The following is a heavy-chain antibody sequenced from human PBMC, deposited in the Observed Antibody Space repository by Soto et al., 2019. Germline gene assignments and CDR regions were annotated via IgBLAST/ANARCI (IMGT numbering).Heavy chain of an antibody. D-gene: IGHD6-13*01. V-gene: IGHV3-30-3*01. CDR2: ISYDGSNK. Sequence: GGSLRLSCAASGFTFSSYAMHWVRQAPGKGLEWVSVISYDGSNKYYADSVKGRFTISRDNSKNTLYLQMNRLRAEDTAEHYCAKEADLRLAAAGTYYFVSCGPEYLDPVSS. J-gene: IGHJ4*02. CDR1: GFTFSSYA. CDR3: AKEADLRLAAAGTYYFVS.